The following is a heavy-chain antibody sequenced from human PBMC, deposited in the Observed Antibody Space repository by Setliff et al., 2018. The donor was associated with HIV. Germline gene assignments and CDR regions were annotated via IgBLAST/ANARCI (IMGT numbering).Heavy chain of an antibody. CDR3: ARVKQQLNDY. D-gene: IGHD6-13*01. CDR2: ISSSSSYT. J-gene: IGHJ4*02. V-gene: IGHV3-21*05. Sequence: GGSLRLSCAASGFTFSSYSMNWVRQAPGKGLEWVSYISSSSSYTNYADSVKGRFTMSRDNAKKSLYLQMNSLRAEDTAVYYCARVKQQLNDYWGQGTLVTVSS. CDR1: GFTFSSYS.